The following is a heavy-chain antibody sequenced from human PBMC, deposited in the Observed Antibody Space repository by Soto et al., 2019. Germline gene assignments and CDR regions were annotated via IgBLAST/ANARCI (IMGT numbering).Heavy chain of an antibody. CDR3: VRGDYYYNTGPFSDAFDI. CDR2: ITGNGDST. Sequence: GGSLRLSCSASGFTFRNYGMHWVRQAPGKGLEFVSAITGNGDSTYYADSVQGRFTISRDNSKNTLYLQMSSLRAEDTALYYCVRGDYYYNTGPFSDAFDIWGQGIMVTVSS. V-gene: IGHV3-64D*06. J-gene: IGHJ3*02. D-gene: IGHD3-10*01. CDR1: GFTFRNYG.